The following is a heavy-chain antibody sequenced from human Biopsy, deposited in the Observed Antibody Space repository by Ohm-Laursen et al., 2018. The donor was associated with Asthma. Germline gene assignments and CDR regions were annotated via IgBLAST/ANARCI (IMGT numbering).Heavy chain of an antibody. J-gene: IGHJ6*02. CDR3: ARHPYVDGSDNYYYRGNDYYLGMDV. CDR1: GGTFSSYS. CDR2: IIPIFGTA. V-gene: IGHV1-69*13. Sequence: GASVKVSCNASGGTFSSYSVSWVRQAPGQGLEWMGGIIPIFGTANYAQKFQGRVTTTADESTSTAYMELSSLRSEDTAVYYCARHPYVDGSDNYYYRGNDYYLGMDVWGQGTTVTVSS. D-gene: IGHD3-10*01.